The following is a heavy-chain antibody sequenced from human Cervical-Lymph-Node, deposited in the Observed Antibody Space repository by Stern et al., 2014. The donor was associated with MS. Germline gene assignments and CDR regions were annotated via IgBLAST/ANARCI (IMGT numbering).Heavy chain of an antibody. J-gene: IGHJ5*02. CDR2: VIPFVGTS. CDR3: AGGGGDNWFDP. V-gene: IGHV1-69*06. CDR1: GG. D-gene: IGHD3-16*01. Sequence: VQLEESGAEVKKPGSSVKISCKSSGGISWVRQAPGQGLEWMGGVIPFVGTSNYAQKFKGRVTITADTSTNKAYLEVRSLEPDDLAVFSWAGGGGDNWFDPWGQGTLVTVSS.